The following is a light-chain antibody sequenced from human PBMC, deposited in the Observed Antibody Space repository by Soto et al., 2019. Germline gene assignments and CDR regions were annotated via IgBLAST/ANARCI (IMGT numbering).Light chain of an antibody. J-gene: IGLJ2*01. CDR3: QSYDNNNHVI. CDR2: EDK. Sequence: NFMLTQPLSVSESPGKTITISCTRSSGSVATYFVQWYQQRPGSAPTTVMYEDKKRPSGVPDRFSGSIDSSSNSATLTISGLETEDEADYYCQSYDNNNHVIFGGGTQLTVL. CDR1: SGSVATYF. V-gene: IGLV6-57*04.